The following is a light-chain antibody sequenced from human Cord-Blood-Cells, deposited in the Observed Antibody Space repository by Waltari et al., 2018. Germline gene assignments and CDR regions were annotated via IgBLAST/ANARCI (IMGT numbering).Light chain of an antibody. J-gene: IGKJ3*01. CDR3: QQYNSYSFT. V-gene: IGKV1-5*03. CDR2: KAS. CDR1: QSISSW. Sequence: DIEMTESPPTLSACVGDRLTITCLASQSISSWLAWYQQKPGKAPKLLIYKASSLESGVPSRFSGSGSGTEFTLTISSLQPDDFATYYCQQYNSYSFTFGPGTKVDIK.